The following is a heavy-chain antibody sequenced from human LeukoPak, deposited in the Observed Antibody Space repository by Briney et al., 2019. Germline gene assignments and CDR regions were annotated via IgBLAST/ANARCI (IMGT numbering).Heavy chain of an antibody. V-gene: IGHV5-51*01. D-gene: IGHD3-3*01. CDR1: GYSFTSYW. CDR2: IYPGDSDT. Sequence: PGEPLKISCKGSGYSFTSYWIGWVRQMPGKGLEWMGIIYPGDSDTRYSPSFQGQVTISADKSISTAYLQWSSLKASDTAMYYCARQGRTFDYDFWSGYPQSDAFDIWGQGTMVTVSS. CDR3: ARQGRTFDYDFWSGYPQSDAFDI. J-gene: IGHJ3*02.